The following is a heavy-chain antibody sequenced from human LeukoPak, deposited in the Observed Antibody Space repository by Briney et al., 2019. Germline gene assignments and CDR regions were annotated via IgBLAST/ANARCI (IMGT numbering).Heavy chain of an antibody. J-gene: IGHJ6*02. CDR3: ARDAYYYGMDV. CDR2: IGGYNGDT. V-gene: IGHV1-18*01. CDR1: VYTFNSYS. Sequence: ASVKVSCKASVYTFNSYSITWFRQAPGQGLEWMGWIGGYNGDTLYPQKFQGRVTVTTDTSSSTAYMELRSPRSDDTAVYYCARDAYYYGMDVWGQGTTVTVSS.